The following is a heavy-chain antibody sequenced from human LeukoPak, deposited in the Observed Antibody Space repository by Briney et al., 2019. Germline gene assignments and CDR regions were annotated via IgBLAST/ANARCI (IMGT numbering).Heavy chain of an antibody. CDR1: GFTFSSYA. V-gene: IGHV3-30-3*02. D-gene: IGHD6-19*01. CDR2: ISYDGSNK. Sequence: GGSLRLSCAASGFTFSSYAMHWVRQAPGKGLEWVAVISYDGSNKYYADSVKGRFTISRDNSKNTLYLQMNSLRAENTAVYYCAKSFWQWLERGDVFDIWGQGTMVTVSS. J-gene: IGHJ3*02. CDR3: AKSFWQWLERGDVFDI.